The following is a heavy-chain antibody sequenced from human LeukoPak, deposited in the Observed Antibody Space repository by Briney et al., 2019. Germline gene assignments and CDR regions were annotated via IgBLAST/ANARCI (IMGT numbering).Heavy chain of an antibody. J-gene: IGHJ4*02. CDR3: AREILGGFNPGAY. CDR1: LDSTTSNF. CDR2: IHRSGSP. D-gene: IGHD1-14*01. Sequence: SETLSLTCTVSLDSTTSNFWSGVRQPPGKGLEWIGEIHRSGSPNYNPSLQSRVTISIDRSRNQIALELSSVTAADTAVYYCAREILGGFNPGAYWGQGTLVTVSS. V-gene: IGHV4-4*02.